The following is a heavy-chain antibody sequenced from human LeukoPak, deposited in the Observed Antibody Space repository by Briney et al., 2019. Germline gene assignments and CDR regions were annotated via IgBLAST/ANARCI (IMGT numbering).Heavy chain of an antibody. D-gene: IGHD3-9*01. V-gene: IGHV1-18*01. J-gene: IGHJ4*02. CDR1: GYTFTNYG. CDR2: ISGYQGST. Sequence: GASVKVSCKASGYTFTNYGITWVRQAPGQGLEWMGWISGYQGSTKYAQNFQGRVTMTTDTSTSTAYMELRSLRSDDTAVYYCARDLLPPYYDILTGYYNLDYWGQGTLVTVSS. CDR3: ARDLLPPYYDILTGYYNLDY.